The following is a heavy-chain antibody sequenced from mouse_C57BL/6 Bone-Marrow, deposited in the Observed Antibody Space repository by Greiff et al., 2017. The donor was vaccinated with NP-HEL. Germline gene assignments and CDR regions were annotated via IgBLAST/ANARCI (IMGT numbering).Heavy chain of an antibody. V-gene: IGHV1-5*01. D-gene: IGHD2-2*01. CDR1: GYTFTSYW. J-gene: IGHJ3*01. CDR2: IYPGNSDT. Sequence: EVKLQQSGTVLARPGASVKMSCKTSGYTFTSYWMHWVKQRPGQGLEWIGAIYPGNSDTSYNQKFKGKAKLTAVTSASTAYMELSSLTNEDSAVYYCTREGGLGMGLRRGFAYWGQGTLVTVSA. CDR3: TREGGLGMGLRRGFAY.